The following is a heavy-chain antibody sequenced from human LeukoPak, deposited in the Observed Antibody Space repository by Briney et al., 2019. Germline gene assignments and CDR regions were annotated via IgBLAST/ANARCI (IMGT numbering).Heavy chain of an antibody. J-gene: IGHJ4*02. Sequence: GGSLRLSCAASGFTLSDYYMSWVRQAPEKGLEWVSTISGSGGGTYYADSVKGRFTISRDDSKNTLYLQMNSLRAEDTAVYYCVKDLGRYRNNCFDYWGQGTLVTVSS. D-gene: IGHD1-26*01. CDR2: ISGSGGGT. CDR3: VKDLGRYRNNCFDY. V-gene: IGHV3-23*01. CDR1: GFTLSDYY.